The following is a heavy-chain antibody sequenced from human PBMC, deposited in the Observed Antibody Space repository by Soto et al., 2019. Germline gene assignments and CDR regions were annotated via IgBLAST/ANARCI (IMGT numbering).Heavy chain of an antibody. D-gene: IGHD6-13*01. Sequence: QVQLQESGPGLVKPSGTLSLTCAVSGVSISSHDWWTWVRQPPGKGLEWIGESHQSGNTNYNSSLESPVPISLHKSKNQLSLQLSSVTVADTAVYYCATRDSGRLYWGQGTLVTVSS. CDR1: GVSISSHDW. V-gene: IGHV4-4*02. CDR3: ATRDSGRLY. CDR2: SHQSGNT. J-gene: IGHJ4*02.